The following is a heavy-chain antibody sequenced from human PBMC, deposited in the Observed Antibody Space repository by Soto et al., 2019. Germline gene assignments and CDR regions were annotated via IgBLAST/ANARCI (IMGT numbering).Heavy chain of an antibody. D-gene: IGHD3-3*01. Sequence: QVQLQESGPGLVKPSQTLSLTCTVSGGSISSDDYYSSWIRQSPGKGLEWIGYIYYTGSTYYNPSLKSRLTMSVDTSKNQFSLKLSSVTAADTAVYYCVSGGDYVVYWGQGTLVTVSS. V-gene: IGHV4-30-4*01. CDR2: IYYTGST. J-gene: IGHJ4*02. CDR1: GGSISSDDYY. CDR3: VSGGDYVVY.